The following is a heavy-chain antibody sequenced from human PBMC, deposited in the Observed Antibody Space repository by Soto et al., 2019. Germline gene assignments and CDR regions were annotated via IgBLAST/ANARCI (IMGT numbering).Heavy chain of an antibody. J-gene: IGHJ6*02. Sequence: QVQLVQSGAEVKKTGSSVKVSCKASGGTFSSYAISWARQAPGQGLEWMGGIIPIFGIANYAQKSQCRVTFTADDSTSTAYVELSSLRSEDPAVYCCAGREVCRGTSCPPNFYSFSGMDVWGQGTTVTVSS. CDR2: IIPIFGIA. CDR1: GGTFSSYA. D-gene: IGHD2-2*01. CDR3: AGREVCRGTSCPPNFYSFSGMDV. V-gene: IGHV1-69*01.